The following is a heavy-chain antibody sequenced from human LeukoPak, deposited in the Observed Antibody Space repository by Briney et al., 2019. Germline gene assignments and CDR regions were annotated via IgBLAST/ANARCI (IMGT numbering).Heavy chain of an antibody. CDR1: GYSISSGYY. J-gene: IGHJ4*02. CDR3: ASPLAVAGPPDY. V-gene: IGHV4-38-2*01. D-gene: IGHD6-19*01. Sequence: PSETLYLTCAVSGYSISSGYYWGWIRQPPGKGLGWVGSIYHSGSTYYNPSLKSRVTISVDTSKNQSSLKLSSVTAADTAVYYCASPLAVAGPPDYWGQGTLVTVSS. CDR2: IYHSGST.